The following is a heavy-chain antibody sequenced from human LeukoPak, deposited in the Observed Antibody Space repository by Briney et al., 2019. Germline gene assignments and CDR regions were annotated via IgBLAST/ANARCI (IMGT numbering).Heavy chain of an antibody. CDR2: INTNTGNP. Sequence: ASVKVSCKASGYTFTSYGISWVRQAPGQGLEWMGWINTNTGNPTYAQGFTGRFVFSLDTSVSTAYLQISSLKAEDTAVYYCARGLEGTPLDFDYWGQGTLVTVSS. J-gene: IGHJ4*02. CDR3: ARGLEGTPLDFDY. CDR1: GYTFTSYG. V-gene: IGHV7-4-1*02. D-gene: IGHD1/OR15-1a*01.